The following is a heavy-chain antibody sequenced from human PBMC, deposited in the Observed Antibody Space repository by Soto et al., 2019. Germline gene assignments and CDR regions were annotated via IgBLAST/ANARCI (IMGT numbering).Heavy chain of an antibody. Sequence: ASVKVSCKASGYTFTGYYMHWLRQSPGQGLEWMGWINPNSGGTNYAQKFQGRVTMTRDTSISTAYMELSRLRSDDTAVYYCARTRALPRDEYFQHWGQGTLVTVSS. CDR3: ARTRALPRDEYFQH. J-gene: IGHJ1*01. V-gene: IGHV1-2*02. CDR2: INPNSGGT. CDR1: GYTFTGYY.